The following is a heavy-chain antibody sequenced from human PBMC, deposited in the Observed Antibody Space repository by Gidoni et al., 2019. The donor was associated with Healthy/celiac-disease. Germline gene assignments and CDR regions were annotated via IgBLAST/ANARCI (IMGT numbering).Heavy chain of an antibody. D-gene: IGHD3-16*02. CDR1: GFTSGNAW. V-gene: IGHV3-15*01. CDR3: GYDYVWGSYRYPNDY. CDR2: IKSKTDGGTT. Sequence: EVQLVESGGGLVKPGGSLRLSCAASGFTSGNAWMRWVRQAPGKGLEWVGRIKSKTDGGTTDYAAPVKGRFTISRDDSKNTLYLQMNSLKTEDTAVYYCGYDYVWGSYRYPNDYWGQGTLVTVSS. J-gene: IGHJ4*02.